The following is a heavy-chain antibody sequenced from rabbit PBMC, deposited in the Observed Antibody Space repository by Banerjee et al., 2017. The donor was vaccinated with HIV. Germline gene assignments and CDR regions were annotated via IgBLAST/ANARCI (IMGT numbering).Heavy chain of an antibody. CDR3: ARETYDDYGNYDL. CDR2: IFSDGSGSA. J-gene: IGHJ3*01. CDR1: GFSISSSYY. D-gene: IGHD2-1*01. V-gene: IGHV1S40*01. Sequence: QSLEESGGDLVKPGASLTLTCTASGFSISSSYYMCWVRQAPGKGLEWIACIFSDGSGSAYYASWAKGRFTISRTSSTTVTLQMTSLTAADTATYFCARETYDDYGNYDLWGQGTLVTVS.